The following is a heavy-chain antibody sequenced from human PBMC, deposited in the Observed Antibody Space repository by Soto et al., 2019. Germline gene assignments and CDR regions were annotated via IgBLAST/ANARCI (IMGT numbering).Heavy chain of an antibody. CDR3: ARRGGEIGCGGDCYTHDAFDI. J-gene: IGHJ3*02. V-gene: IGHV1-69*01. D-gene: IGHD2-21*02. Sequence: QVQLVQSGAEVKKPGSSVKVSCKASGGTFSSYAISWVRQAPGQGLEWMGGIIPIFGTANYAQQFQGRVTITADESTSTAYMELSSLRSEDTAVYYCARRGGEIGCGGDCYTHDAFDIWGQGTMVTVSS. CDR2: IIPIFGTA. CDR1: GGTFSSYA.